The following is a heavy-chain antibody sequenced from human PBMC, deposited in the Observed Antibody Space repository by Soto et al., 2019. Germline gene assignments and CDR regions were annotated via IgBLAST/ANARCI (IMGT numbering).Heavy chain of an antibody. CDR3: AKASPHLTYYYDSSGPVGGFDY. CDR2: ITSSGGGT. Sequence: HPGGSLRLSCAASGFTFSAYVMSWVRQAPGKGLEWVSSITSSGGGTYYADSVKGRFTVSRDNSKNTLYLQMNSLRAEDTAVYYCAKASPHLTYYYDSSGPVGGFDYWGQGTLVTVSS. D-gene: IGHD3-22*01. V-gene: IGHV3-23*01. CDR1: GFTFSAYV. J-gene: IGHJ4*02.